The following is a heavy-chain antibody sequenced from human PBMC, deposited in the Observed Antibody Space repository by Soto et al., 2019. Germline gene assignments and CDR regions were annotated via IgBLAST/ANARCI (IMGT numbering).Heavy chain of an antibody. CDR1: GGYISGGYYS. Sequence: QLQLQESGSGLVKPSQTLSLTCAVSGGYISGGYYSWSWIRQPPGKGLEWIGFIYRGGNTHYNPSLKSRITIFDDRSKNQFSLEVRSVTAADTAVYYCARGNYQYFFDYWGPGIVVTVSS. D-gene: IGHD1-7*01. J-gene: IGHJ4*02. V-gene: IGHV4-30-2*01. CDR2: IYRGGNT. CDR3: ARGNYQYFFDY.